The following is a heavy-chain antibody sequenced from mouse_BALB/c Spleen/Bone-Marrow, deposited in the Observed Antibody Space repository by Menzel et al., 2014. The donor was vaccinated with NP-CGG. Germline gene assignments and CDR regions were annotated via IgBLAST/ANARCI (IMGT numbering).Heavy chain of an antibody. CDR2: IDPANGNT. J-gene: IGHJ1*01. CDR1: GFNIKDTY. V-gene: IGHV14-3*02. CDR3: ARWGKLGRGYFDV. Sequence: EVKLMESGAELVKPGASVKLSCTASGFNIKDTYTHWVKQRPEQGLEWIGRIDPANGNTKYDPKFQGKATITADTSSNTAYLQLSSLTSEDTAVYYCARWGKLGRGYFDVWGAGTTVTVSS. D-gene: IGHD4-1*01.